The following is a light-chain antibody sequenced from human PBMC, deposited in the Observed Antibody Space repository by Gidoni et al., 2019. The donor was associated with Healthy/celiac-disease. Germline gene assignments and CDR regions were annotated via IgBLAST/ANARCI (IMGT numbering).Light chain of an antibody. CDR3: QQRSNWLWT. V-gene: IGKV3-11*01. J-gene: IGKJ1*01. CDR2: DAS. Sequence: EIVLTQSPATLSLSPGERATLSCRASQSVSSYLAWSQQQPGQAPRLLIYDASNRATGIPARFSGSGSGTDFTLTISSLEPEDFAVYYCQQRSNWLWTFGQXTKVEIK. CDR1: QSVSSY.